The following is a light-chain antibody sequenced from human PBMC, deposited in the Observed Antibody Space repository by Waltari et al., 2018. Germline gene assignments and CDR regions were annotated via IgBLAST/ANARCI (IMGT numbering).Light chain of an antibody. J-gene: IGKJ2*01. CDR2: RVS. CDR1: QSLVHSDGNTH. Sequence: DVVMTQSLLSLPVTPGQAASISCKSSQSLVHSDGNTHLNWFQQRPGQSPRRLIYRVSNRDSGVPDRFSGSGSGTDFTLKISRVEAEDVGVYYCMQGTHWPYTFGQGTKLDIK. CDR3: MQGTHWPYT. V-gene: IGKV2-30*02.